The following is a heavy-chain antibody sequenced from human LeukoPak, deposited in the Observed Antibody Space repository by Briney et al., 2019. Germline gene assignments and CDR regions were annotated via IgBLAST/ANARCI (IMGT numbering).Heavy chain of an antibody. J-gene: IGHJ4*02. CDR3: ARSIVATMSFDY. Sequence: SETLSLTCTVSGGSISSSSYYWGWIRQPPGTGLEWIGSIYYSGSTYYNPSLKSRVTISVDTSKNQFSLKLSSVTAADTAVYYCARSIVATMSFDYWGQGTLVTVFS. CDR1: GGSISSSSYY. D-gene: IGHD5-12*01. V-gene: IGHV4-39*01. CDR2: IYYSGST.